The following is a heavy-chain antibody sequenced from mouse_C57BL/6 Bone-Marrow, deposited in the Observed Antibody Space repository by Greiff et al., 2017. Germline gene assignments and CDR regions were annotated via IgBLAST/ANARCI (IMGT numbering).Heavy chain of an antibody. CDR2: IDPENGDT. V-gene: IGHV14-4*01. J-gene: IGHJ3*01. CDR3: TTTGYLFGY. D-gene: IGHD2-2*01. CDR1: GFNIKDDY. Sequence: EVQLQQSGAELVRPGASVKLSCTASGFNIKDDYMHWVKQRPEQGLEWIGWIDPENGDTEYASKFQGKATITADTSSNTAYLQLSSLTSADTAVYSCTTTGYLFGYWGQGTLVTVSA.